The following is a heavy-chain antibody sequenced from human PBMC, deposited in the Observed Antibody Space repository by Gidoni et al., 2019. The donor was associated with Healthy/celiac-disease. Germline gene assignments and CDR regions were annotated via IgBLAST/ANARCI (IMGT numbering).Heavy chain of an antibody. CDR2: ISGSGGST. V-gene: IGHV3-23*01. CDR1: GFTCSSYA. J-gene: IGHJ4*02. Sequence: EVQLLESGGGLVQPGGSLRLSCAASGFTCSSYAMSWVRQAPGKGLEWVAAISGSGGSTYYADSVKGRFTISRDNSKNTLYLQMNSLRAEDTAVYYCAKVPGYSGYDWEGFDYWGQGTLVTVSS. CDR3: AKVPGYSGYDWEGFDY. D-gene: IGHD5-12*01.